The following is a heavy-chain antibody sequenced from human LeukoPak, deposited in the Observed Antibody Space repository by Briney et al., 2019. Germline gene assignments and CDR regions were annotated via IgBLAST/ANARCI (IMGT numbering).Heavy chain of an antibody. Sequence: SETLSLTCTVSGGSISSGGYYWSWIRQPPGKGLEWIGYIYHSGSTYYNPSLKSRVTISVDRSKNQFSLKLSSVIAADTAVYYCARTSLPFWSGHYYFDYWGQGTLVTVSS. CDR2: IYHSGST. J-gene: IGHJ4*02. D-gene: IGHD3-3*01. V-gene: IGHV4-30-2*02. CDR1: GGSISSGGYY. CDR3: ARTSLPFWSGHYYFDY.